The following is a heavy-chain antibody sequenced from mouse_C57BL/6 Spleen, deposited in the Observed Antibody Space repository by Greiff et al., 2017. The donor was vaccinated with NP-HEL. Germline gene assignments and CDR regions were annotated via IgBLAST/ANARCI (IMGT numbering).Heavy chain of an antibody. CDR3: ARHEGLDY. J-gene: IGHJ2*01. D-gene: IGHD2-4*01. CDR1: GFTFSSYG. V-gene: IGHV5-6*01. CDR2: ISSGGSYT. Sequence: EVQLVESGGDLVKPGGSLKLSCAASGFTFSSYGMSWVRQTPDKRLEWVATISSGGSYTYYPDSVKGRFTISRDNAKNTLYLQMSSLKSEDTAMYYCARHEGLDYWGQGTTLTVSS.